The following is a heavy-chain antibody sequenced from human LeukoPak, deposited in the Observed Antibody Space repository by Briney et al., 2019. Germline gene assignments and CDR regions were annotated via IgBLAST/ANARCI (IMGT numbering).Heavy chain of an antibody. D-gene: IGHD1-26*01. J-gene: IGHJ5*01. CDR1: GFTFSDYG. CDR3: AKDRGSYSTTADS. CDR2: IWYDGTNK. Sequence: GRSRRLSCAASGFTFSDYGIHWVRQAPGKGLEWVAVIWYDGTNKYYGDSVKGRFTISRDNSKNTLYLQMNSLGAEDTAVYYCAKDRGSYSTTADSWGQGTLVTVSS. V-gene: IGHV3-33*06.